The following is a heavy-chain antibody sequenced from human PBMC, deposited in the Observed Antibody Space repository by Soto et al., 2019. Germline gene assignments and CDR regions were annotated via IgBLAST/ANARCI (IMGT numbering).Heavy chain of an antibody. J-gene: IGHJ3*01. V-gene: IGHV3-9*01. CDR1: GFTFDDHT. D-gene: IGHD3-22*01. CDR2: ISWNSGII. CDR3: TKDTHSPSGYFEAFDV. Sequence: ESGGGLVQPGKSLRISCVASGFTFDDHTMHWVRQAPGRGPEWVSCISWNSGIIGYADSVKGRFTISRDNAKNSLYLRMNSLRPEDTAVYYCTKDTHSPSGYFEAFDVWGQGTKVTVSS.